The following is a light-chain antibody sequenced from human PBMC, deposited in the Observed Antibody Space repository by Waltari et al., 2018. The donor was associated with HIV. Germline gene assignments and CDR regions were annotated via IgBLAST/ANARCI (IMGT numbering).Light chain of an antibody. CDR2: KVS. V-gene: IGKV2-30*02. CDR3: MQGTHWPMYT. Sequence: DVVMTQSPLSLPVTLGQSASISCRSGQSLVHSDGNTYLSWFQQRPGQSPRRLIYKVSNRDSGVPDRFSGSGSGTDFTLQINRVEAEDVAMYYCMQGTHWPMYTFGGGTQVEIK. J-gene: IGKJ4*01. CDR1: QSLVHSDGNTY.